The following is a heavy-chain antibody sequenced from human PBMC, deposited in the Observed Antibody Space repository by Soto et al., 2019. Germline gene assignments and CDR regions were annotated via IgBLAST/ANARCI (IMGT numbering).Heavy chain of an antibody. Sequence: LRLSCAASGFTFSSYAMSWVRQAPGKGLEWVSAISGSGGSTYYADSVKGRFTISRDNSKNTLYLQMNSLRAEDTAVYYCAKDYYYDSSGYSAFDYWGQGTLVTVSS. CDR3: AKDYYYDSSGYSAFDY. V-gene: IGHV3-23*01. J-gene: IGHJ4*02. D-gene: IGHD3-22*01. CDR1: GFTFSSYA. CDR2: ISGSGGST.